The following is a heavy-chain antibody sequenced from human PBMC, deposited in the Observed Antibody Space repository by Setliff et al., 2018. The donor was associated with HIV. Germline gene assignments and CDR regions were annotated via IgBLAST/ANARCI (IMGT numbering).Heavy chain of an antibody. Sequence: ASVKVSCKASGGTFSSYVISWVRQAPGQGPEWMGGIIPMYGVTNYAQKFQGRVTITTDESTSTAYMELSSLRSEDTAVYYCARGSVLRYFDWLLPHYGMDVWGQGTTVTVSS. CDR1: GGTFSSYV. CDR2: IIPMYGVT. D-gene: IGHD3-9*01. J-gene: IGHJ6*02. V-gene: IGHV1-69*05. CDR3: ARGSVLRYFDWLLPHYGMDV.